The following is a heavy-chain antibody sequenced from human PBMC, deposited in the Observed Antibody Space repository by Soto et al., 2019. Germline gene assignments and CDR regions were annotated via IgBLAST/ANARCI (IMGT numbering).Heavy chain of an antibody. CDR2: IWYDGSNK. D-gene: IGHD3-3*01. Sequence: QVQLVESGGGVVQPGRSLRLSCAASGFTFSSYGMHWVRQAPGKGLEWVAVIWYDGSNKYYADSVKGRFTISRDNSKNTLYLQMNSLGAEDTAVYYCARDYDFWYFDLWGRGTLVTVSS. V-gene: IGHV3-33*01. CDR3: ARDYDFWYFDL. J-gene: IGHJ2*01. CDR1: GFTFSSYG.